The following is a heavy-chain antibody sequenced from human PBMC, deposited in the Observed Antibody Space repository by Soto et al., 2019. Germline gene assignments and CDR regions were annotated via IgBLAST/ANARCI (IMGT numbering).Heavy chain of an antibody. V-gene: IGHV3-7*03. CDR3: ASDRFRGTYYLRGVTYFFEE. CDR2: IKQDESEK. D-gene: IGHD1-26*01. Sequence: PGGSLRLSCATYGLTFTDYWMSWVRQAPGKGLEWVANIKQDESEKNYLDSVKGRFTISRDNAKNSLYLQMNSLRAEDTAVYYCASDRFRGTYYLRGVTYFFEEWGQGAPVTVSS. CDR1: GLTFTDYW. J-gene: IGHJ4*02.